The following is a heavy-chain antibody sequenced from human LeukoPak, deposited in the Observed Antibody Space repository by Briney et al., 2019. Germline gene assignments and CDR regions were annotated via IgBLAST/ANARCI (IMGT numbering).Heavy chain of an antibody. CDR2: IYYTGST. J-gene: IGHJ4*02. CDR3: TAKKNGSPHY. V-gene: IGHV4-39*07. Sequence: PSETLSLTCTVSRGSVSSSTYYWSWVRQPPGKGLEWTASIYYTGSTYYNPSLKSRVTISLDMSKNEFFLTMTSVTAADTAVYFCTAKKNGSPHYWGQGTQVTVSS. D-gene: IGHD2-8*01. CDR1: RGSVSSSTYY.